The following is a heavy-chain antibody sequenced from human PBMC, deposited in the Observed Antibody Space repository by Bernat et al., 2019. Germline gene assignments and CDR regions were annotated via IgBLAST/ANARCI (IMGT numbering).Heavy chain of an antibody. D-gene: IGHD5-12*01. V-gene: IGHV3-30*18. CDR2: ISYDGSNK. Sequence: QVQLVESGGGVVQPGRSLRLSCAASGFTFSSYGMHWVRQAPGKGLEWVAVISYDGSNKYYADSVKGRFTISRDNSKNTLYLQMNSLRAEDMAVYYCAKDLERWLRTFNFFDPWGQGTLVTVSS. J-gene: IGHJ5*02. CDR1: GFTFSSYG. CDR3: AKDLERWLRTFNFFDP.